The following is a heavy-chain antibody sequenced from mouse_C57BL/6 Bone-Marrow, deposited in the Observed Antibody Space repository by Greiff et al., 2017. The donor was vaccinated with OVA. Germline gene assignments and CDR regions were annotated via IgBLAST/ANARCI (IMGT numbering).Heavy chain of an antibody. CDR2: ISNGGGST. CDR3: ARPGYYGSSPWFAY. J-gene: IGHJ3*01. V-gene: IGHV5-12*01. D-gene: IGHD1-1*01. Sequence: EVQLVESGGGLVQPGGSLKLSCAASGFTFSDYYMYWVRQTPEKRLEWVAYISNGGGSTYYPDTVKGRFTISRDNAKNTLYLQMSRLKSEDTAMYYCARPGYYGSSPWFAYWGQGTLVTVSA. CDR1: GFTFSDYY.